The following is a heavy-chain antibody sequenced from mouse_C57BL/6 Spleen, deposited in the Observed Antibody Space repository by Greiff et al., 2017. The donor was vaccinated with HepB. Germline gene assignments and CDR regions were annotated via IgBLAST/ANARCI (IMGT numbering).Heavy chain of an antibody. CDR2: IDPETGGT. V-gene: IGHV1-15*01. CDR3: TRALIYYDYDGFAY. CDR1: GYTFTDYE. J-gene: IGHJ3*01. Sequence: VKLMESGAELVRPGASVTLSCKASGYTFTDYEMHWVKQTPVHGLEWIGAIDPETGGTAYNQKFKGKAILTADKSSSTAYMELRSLTSEDSAVYYCTRALIYYDYDGFAYWGQGTLVTVSA. D-gene: IGHD2-4*01.